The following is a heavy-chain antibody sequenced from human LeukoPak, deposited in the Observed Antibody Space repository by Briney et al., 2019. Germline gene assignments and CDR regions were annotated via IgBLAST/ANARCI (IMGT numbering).Heavy chain of an antibody. Sequence: GASVKVSCKASGYTFTSYGISWVRQAPGQGLEWMGWISAYNGNTNYAQKLQGRVTMTRDTSISTAYMELSRLRSDDTAVYYCARVSVGATGWAFDIWGQGTMVTVSS. CDR1: GYTFTSYG. CDR2: ISAYNGNT. J-gene: IGHJ3*02. CDR3: ARVSVGATGWAFDI. V-gene: IGHV1-18*01. D-gene: IGHD1-26*01.